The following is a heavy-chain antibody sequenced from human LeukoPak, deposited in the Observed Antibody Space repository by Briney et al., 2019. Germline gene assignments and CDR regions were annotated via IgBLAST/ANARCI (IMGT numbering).Heavy chain of an antibody. CDR2: ISGSGGST. D-gene: IGHD3-3*01. J-gene: IGHJ4*02. CDR3: AKVGADTIFGVVSDFDY. Sequence: GGSLRLSCAASGFTFSSYAMSWVRQAPGKGLEWVSAISGSGGSTYYADSVKGRFTISRDNSKNTLYLQMNSLRAEDTAVYYCAKVGADTIFGVVSDFDYWGQGTLVTVSS. CDR1: GFTFSSYA. V-gene: IGHV3-23*01.